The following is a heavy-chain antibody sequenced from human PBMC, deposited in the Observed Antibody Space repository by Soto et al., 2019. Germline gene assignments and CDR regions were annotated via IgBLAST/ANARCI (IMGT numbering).Heavy chain of an antibody. J-gene: IGHJ6*02. CDR1: GGSLSTPNYY. Sequence: QLQLQESGPGLVKPSETLSLTCTVSGGSLSTPNYYWGWIRQPPGKGLECIGSLYYSGSSYYNPSLKTRVTISVDTAKNQFSLKLTSVTAADTAVYYCARLPRYASVTIDGLDVWGQGTTVTVSS. V-gene: IGHV4-39*01. D-gene: IGHD4-17*01. CDR3: ARLPRYASVTIDGLDV. CDR2: LYYSGSS.